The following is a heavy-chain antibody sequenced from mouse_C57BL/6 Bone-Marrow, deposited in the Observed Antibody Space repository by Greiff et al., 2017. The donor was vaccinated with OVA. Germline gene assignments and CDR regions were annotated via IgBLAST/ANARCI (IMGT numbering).Heavy chain of an antibody. J-gene: IGHJ4*01. V-gene: IGHV5-17*01. CDR3: ASYYGSYAMDY. CDR1: GFTFSDYG. CDR2: ISSGSSTI. Sequence: EVQLMESGGGLVKPGGSLKLSCAASGFTFSDYGMHWVRQAPEKGLEWVAYISSGSSTIYYADTVKGRFTISRDNAKNTLFLQMTSLRSEDTAMYYCASYYGSYAMDYWGQGTSVTVSS. D-gene: IGHD1-1*01.